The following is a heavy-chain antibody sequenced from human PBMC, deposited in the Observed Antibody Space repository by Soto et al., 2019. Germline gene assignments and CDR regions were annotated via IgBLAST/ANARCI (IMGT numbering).Heavy chain of an antibody. CDR2: IIPILGIA. J-gene: IGHJ4*02. D-gene: IGHD6-6*01. CDR3: ARGQEYSSSPFDY. Sequence: SVKVSFKASGGTFSSYTISWVRQAPGQGLEWMGRIIPILGIANYAQKFQGRVTITADRSTSTAYMELSSLRSEDTAVYYCARGQEYSSSPFDYWGQGTLVTVSS. V-gene: IGHV1-69*02. CDR1: GGTFSSYT.